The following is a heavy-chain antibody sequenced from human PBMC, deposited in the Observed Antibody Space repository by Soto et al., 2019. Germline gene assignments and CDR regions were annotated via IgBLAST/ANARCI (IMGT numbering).Heavy chain of an antibody. Sequence: EVQLVESGGGLVQPGGSLRLSCAASGFSFSTYSMNWVRQAPGKGLEWVSYISSRSYTIYDVDSVKGRFTISRDNAKNSLYLQMTSLRDEDTAVYYCARGGSSSDNGMDVWGQGTTVTVSS. J-gene: IGHJ6*01. CDR2: ISSRSYTI. CDR1: GFSFSTYS. D-gene: IGHD6-6*01. V-gene: IGHV3-48*02. CDR3: ARGGSSSDNGMDV.